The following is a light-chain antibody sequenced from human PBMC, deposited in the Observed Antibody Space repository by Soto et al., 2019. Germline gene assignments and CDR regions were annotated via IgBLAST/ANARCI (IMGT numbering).Light chain of an antibody. Sequence: QAVLTQPPSVSAAPGQKVTISCSGSSSNIGNNYVSWYQQLPGTAPKLLIYDNNKRPSGIPDRFSGSKSGTSATLGITGFQTGEEADYYCGTWASSFVVFGGGTKVTVL. J-gene: IGLJ2*01. CDR3: GTWASSFVV. V-gene: IGLV1-51*01. CDR2: DNN. CDR1: SSNIGNNY.